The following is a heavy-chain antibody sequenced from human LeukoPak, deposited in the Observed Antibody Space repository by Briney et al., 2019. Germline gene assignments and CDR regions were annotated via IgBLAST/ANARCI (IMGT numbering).Heavy chain of an antibody. Sequence: PSETLSLTCTVSGGSISRYYWSWIRQPPGKGLEWIGYIYTSGSTNYNPSLKSRVTISVDTSKNQFSLKLSSVTAADTAVYYCARLASSGDFDYWGQGTLVTVSS. CDR1: GGSISRYY. J-gene: IGHJ4*02. V-gene: IGHV4-4*09. CDR2: IYTSGST. D-gene: IGHD6-6*01. CDR3: ARLASSGDFDY.